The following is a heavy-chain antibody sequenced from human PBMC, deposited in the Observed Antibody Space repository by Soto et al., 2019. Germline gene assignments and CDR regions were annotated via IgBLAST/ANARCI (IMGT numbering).Heavy chain of an antibody. CDR1: GYTFTSYY. D-gene: IGHD3-9*01. CDR2: INPSGGST. V-gene: IGHV1-46*01. CDR3: AKVHQIRYFDWLRPKYYFDY. J-gene: IGHJ4*02. Sequence: ASVKVSCKASGYTFTSYYMHWVRQAPGQGLEWMGIINPSGGSTSYAQKFQGRVTMTRDTSTSTVYMELNSLRAEDTAVYYCAKVHQIRYFDWLRPKYYFDYWGQGTLVTVSS.